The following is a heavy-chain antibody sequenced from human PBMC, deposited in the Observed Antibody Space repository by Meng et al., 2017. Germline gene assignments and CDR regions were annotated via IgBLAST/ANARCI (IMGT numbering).Heavy chain of an antibody. CDR1: GYSLSSRCVG. J-gene: IGHJ4*02. D-gene: IGHD5-24*01. Sequence: QLPVTASGSTVVEPPQALALPYTFGGYSLSSRCVGVWWILRPRGKALEWLVLIFWDDDKRYSPPLKSRLTITKVTSKNQVVLTMPNMDPVDTATYYCAQRPNVEMATYHFDYWGQGTLVTVSS. CDR2: IFWDDDK. V-gene: IGHV2-5*02. CDR3: AQRPNVEMATYHFDY.